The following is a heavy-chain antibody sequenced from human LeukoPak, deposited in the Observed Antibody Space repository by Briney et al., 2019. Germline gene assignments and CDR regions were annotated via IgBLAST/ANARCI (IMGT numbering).Heavy chain of an antibody. CDR1: GFTFSSYA. J-gene: IGHJ4*02. D-gene: IGHD3-16*01. V-gene: IGHV3-23*01. CDR2: VIGSAGRT. Sequence: GESLTLSCAASGFTFSSYAMSWLRQAPGKGLEWVSVVIGSAGRTYNAASVKGRFTISRDNSTSTLYLQMNGLRAEGTAVYFCARDRLEGGESFDSWGRGTLVTVSS. CDR3: ARDRLEGGESFDS.